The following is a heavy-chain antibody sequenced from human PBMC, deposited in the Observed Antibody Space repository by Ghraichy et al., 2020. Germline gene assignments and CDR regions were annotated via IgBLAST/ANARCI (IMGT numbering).Heavy chain of an antibody. CDR1: GFPFSTYR. CDR2: ISASSSFI. D-gene: IGHD3-22*01. CDR3: ARDDYDSSGYHIDY. V-gene: IGHV3-21*01. J-gene: IGHJ4*02. Sequence: LSLTCAASGFPFSTYRMNWVRQAPGKGLEWVSIISASSSFIYYADSVKGRFTISRDNAENSLYLQMNSLRADDTAVYYCARDDYDSSGYHIDYWGQGTLVTVSS.